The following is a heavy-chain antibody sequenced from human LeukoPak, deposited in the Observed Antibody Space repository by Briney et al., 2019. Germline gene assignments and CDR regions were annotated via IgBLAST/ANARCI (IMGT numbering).Heavy chain of an antibody. CDR2: IYYSGST. Sequence: PSETLSLTCAVYGGFFSSYYWSWIRQPPGKGLEWIGYIYYSGSTNYNPSLKSRVTISVDTSKNQFSLKLSSVTAADTAVYYCARSMQWLVLKNWFDPWGQGTLVTVSS. V-gene: IGHV4-59*08. CDR1: GGFFSSYY. J-gene: IGHJ5*02. CDR3: ARSMQWLVLKNWFDP. D-gene: IGHD6-19*01.